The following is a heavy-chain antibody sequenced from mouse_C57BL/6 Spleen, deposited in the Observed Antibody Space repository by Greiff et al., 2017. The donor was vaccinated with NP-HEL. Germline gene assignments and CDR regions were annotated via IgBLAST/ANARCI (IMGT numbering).Heavy chain of an antibody. CDR3: ARKGGKIYYDYDDAMDY. CDR2: INPNNGGT. V-gene: IGHV1-18*01. Sequence: DVKLQESGPELVKPGASVKIPCKASGYTFTDYNMDWVKQSHGKSLEWIGDINPNNGGTIYNQKFKGKATLTVDKSSSTAYMELRSLTSEDTAVYYCARKGGKIYYDYDDAMDYWGQGTSVTVSS. D-gene: IGHD2-4*01. J-gene: IGHJ4*01. CDR1: GYTFTDYN.